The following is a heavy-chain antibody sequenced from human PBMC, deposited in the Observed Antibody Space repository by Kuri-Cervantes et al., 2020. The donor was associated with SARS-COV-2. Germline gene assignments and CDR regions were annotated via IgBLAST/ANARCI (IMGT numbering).Heavy chain of an antibody. CDR3: ARERAAGRMFDY. J-gene: IGHJ4*02. CDR1: GFTFGDYA. Sequence: GEFLKISCTASGFTFGDYAMSWVRQAPGKGLEWVSVIYSGGSTYYADSVKGRFTISRDNSKNTLYLQMNSLRAEDTAVYYCARERAAGRMFDYWGQGTLVTVSS. V-gene: IGHV3-53*01. CDR2: IYSGGST. D-gene: IGHD6-13*01.